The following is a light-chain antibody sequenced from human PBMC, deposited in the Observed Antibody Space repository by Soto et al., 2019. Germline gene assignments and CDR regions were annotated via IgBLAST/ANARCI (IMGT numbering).Light chain of an antibody. Sequence: QMNQVASSLSATEPARVHLTCRASQSISSCLAWYQQKPGKAPKLLIYDASSLESGVPSRFSGSGSGTEFTLTISSLQPDDFATYYCQHHNSYSEAFGQGTKVEIK. CDR3: QHHNSYSEA. J-gene: IGKJ1*01. CDR2: DAS. CDR1: QSISSC. V-gene: IGKV1-5*01.